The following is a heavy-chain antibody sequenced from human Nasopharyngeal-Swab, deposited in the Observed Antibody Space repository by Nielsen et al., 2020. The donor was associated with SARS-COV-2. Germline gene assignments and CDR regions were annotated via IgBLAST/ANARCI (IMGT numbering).Heavy chain of an antibody. Sequence: WIRQPPGKALEWLALIDWDDDKYYSTPLKTRLTISKDTSKNQVVLTMTNMDPVDTATYYCARTSTLTTYSSGWNDAFDIWGQGTMVTVSS. J-gene: IGHJ3*02. CDR3: ARTSTLTTYSSGWNDAFDI. V-gene: IGHV2-70*01. D-gene: IGHD6-19*01. CDR2: IDWDDDK.